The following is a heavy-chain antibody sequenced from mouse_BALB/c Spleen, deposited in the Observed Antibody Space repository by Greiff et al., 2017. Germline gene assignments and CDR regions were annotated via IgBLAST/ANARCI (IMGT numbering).Heavy chain of an antibody. CDR3: ARGDYDGSWFAY. J-gene: IGHJ3*01. CDR1: GFTFSSFG. V-gene: IGHV5-17*02. D-gene: IGHD2-4*01. CDR2: ISSGSSTI. Sequence: EVKLMESGGGLVQPGGSRKLSCAASGFTFSSFGMHWVRQAPEKGLEWVAYISSGSSTIYYADTVKGRFTISRDNPKNTLFLQMTSLRSEDTAMYYWARGDYDGSWFAYWGQGTLVTVSA.